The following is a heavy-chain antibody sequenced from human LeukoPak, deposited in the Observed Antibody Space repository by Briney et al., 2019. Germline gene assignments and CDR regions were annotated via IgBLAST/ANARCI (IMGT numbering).Heavy chain of an antibody. Sequence: ASVKVSYKASGYTFTNYGISWVRQAPGQGLEWMGWISIYNGNTDYAQKLRGRGTMTTDTSTSTAYMELRSLRSDDTAVYYCARITYDFWSGYYMPDDPWGQGTLVTVSS. V-gene: IGHV1-18*01. CDR1: GYTFTNYG. D-gene: IGHD3-3*01. J-gene: IGHJ5*02. CDR3: ARITYDFWSGYYMPDDP. CDR2: ISIYNGNT.